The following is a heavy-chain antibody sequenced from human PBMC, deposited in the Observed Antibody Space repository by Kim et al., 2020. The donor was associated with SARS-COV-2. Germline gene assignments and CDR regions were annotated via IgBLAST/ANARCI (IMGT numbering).Heavy chain of an antibody. CDR2: INPNSGGT. Sequence: ASVKVSCKASGYTFTGYYMHWVRQAPGQGLEWMGWINPNSGGTNYAQKFQGRVTMTRDTSISTAYMELSRLRSDDTAVYYCARDLIQWFGELLSSYGMDVWGQGTTVTVFS. CDR3: ARDLIQWFGELLSSYGMDV. D-gene: IGHD3-10*01. V-gene: IGHV1-2*02. J-gene: IGHJ6*02. CDR1: GYTFTGYY.